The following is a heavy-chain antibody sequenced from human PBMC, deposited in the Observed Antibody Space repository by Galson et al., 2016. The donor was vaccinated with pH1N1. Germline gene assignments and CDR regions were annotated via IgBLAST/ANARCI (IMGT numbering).Heavy chain of an antibody. CDR3: ARLAYGDSFDS. V-gene: IGHV3-48*04. CDR2: ISTCRRVV. CDR1: GFIFSDYS. Sequence: SLRLSCAASGFIFSDYSFIWVRQAPGKGLEWLSYISTCRRVVQYADSVKGRLTISGDNAQRSVYLQFNSLRLEDTAVYHCARLAYGDSFDSWGRGTLVAVSS. J-gene: IGHJ4*02. D-gene: IGHD4-17*01.